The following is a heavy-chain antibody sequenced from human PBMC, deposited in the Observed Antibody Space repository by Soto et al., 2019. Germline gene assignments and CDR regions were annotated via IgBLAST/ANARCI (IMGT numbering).Heavy chain of an antibody. CDR3: ARSLYYYGSGSYLGFDY. CDR2: IYYSGST. CDR1: GGSISRGGYY. V-gene: IGHV4-31*03. D-gene: IGHD3-10*01. J-gene: IGHJ4*02. Sequence: QVQLQGSGPGLVKPSQTLSLTCTVSGGSISRGGYYWSWIRQHPGKGLEGVGYIYYSGSTYYNPSLKSRVTISVDTSKNQFSLKLSSVTAADTAVYYCARSLYYYGSGSYLGFDYWGQGTLVTVSS.